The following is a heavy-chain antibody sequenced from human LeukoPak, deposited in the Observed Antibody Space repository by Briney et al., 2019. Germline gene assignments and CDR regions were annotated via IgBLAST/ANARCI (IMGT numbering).Heavy chain of an antibody. V-gene: IGHV5-51*01. D-gene: IGHD3-22*01. CDR3: ARRTAYDSSGYYWRPTAFDI. Sequence: GESLKISCKGSGYRFTDYWIGWVRQMPGKGLEWMGIIYPGDSDTRYSPSFQGQVTISADKSISTAYLQWSSLKASDTAMYYCARRTAYDSSGYYWRPTAFDIWGQGTMVTVSS. CDR1: GYRFTDYW. CDR2: IYPGDSDT. J-gene: IGHJ3*02.